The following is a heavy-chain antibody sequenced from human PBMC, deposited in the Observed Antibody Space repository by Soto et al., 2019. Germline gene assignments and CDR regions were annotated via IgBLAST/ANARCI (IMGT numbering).Heavy chain of an antibody. D-gene: IGHD5-12*01. CDR3: ARDGDIQGGPPTKIYAMDV. V-gene: IGHV3-33*08. CDR2: IWYDGSNK. CDR1: GFTFRKFG. Sequence: QVRLVESGGGVVQPGRSLRLSCSASGFTFRKFGFHWVRQAPGKGLEWVALIWYDGSNKYYAESRKGRVSISRDNSKNPLCLEMKSLRFEDTAVYYCARDGDIQGGPPTKIYAMDVCGQGTTVTVSS. J-gene: IGHJ6*02.